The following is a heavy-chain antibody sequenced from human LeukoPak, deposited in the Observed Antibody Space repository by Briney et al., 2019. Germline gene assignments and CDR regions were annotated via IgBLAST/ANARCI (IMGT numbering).Heavy chain of an antibody. CDR3: ARDCTNGVCYFLFDY. J-gene: IGHJ4*02. CDR2: INPNSGGT. Sequence: WASVKVSCKASGYTFTGYYMHWVRLAPGQGLEWMGRINPNSGGTNYAQKFQGRVTMTRDTSISTAYMELSRLRSDDTAVYYCARDCTNGVCYFLFDYWGQGTLVTVSS. V-gene: IGHV1-2*06. D-gene: IGHD2-8*01. CDR1: GYTFTGYY.